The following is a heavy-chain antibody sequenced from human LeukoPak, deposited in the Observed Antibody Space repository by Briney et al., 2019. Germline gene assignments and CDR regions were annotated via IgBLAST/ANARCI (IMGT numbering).Heavy chain of an antibody. CDR3: ARVFSGNLDY. J-gene: IGHJ4*02. CDR1: GFTFSSYA. D-gene: IGHD1-14*01. V-gene: IGHV3-64D*06. Sequence: GGSLRLSCSASGFTFSSYAMHWVRQAPGKGLEYVSAISSNGGSTYYADSVKGRFTISRDNSKNTLYLQMSSLRAEDTAVYYCARVFSGNLDYWGQGTLVTVSS. CDR2: ISSNGGST.